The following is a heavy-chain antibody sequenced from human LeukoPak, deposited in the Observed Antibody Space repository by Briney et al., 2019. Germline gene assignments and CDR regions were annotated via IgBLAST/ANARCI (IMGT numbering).Heavy chain of an antibody. Sequence: ASVKVSCKASGYTFTTYAINWVRQAPGQGLEWMGWISGYNGNTNYAQKFQGRVTMTTDTSTSTAYMEVRSLTSDDTAVYYCARDREPPICGDLVYWGQGTMVTVSS. J-gene: IGHJ4*02. V-gene: IGHV1-18*01. CDR2: ISGYNGNT. CDR3: ARDREPPICGDLVY. D-gene: IGHD4-17*01. CDR1: GYTFTTYA.